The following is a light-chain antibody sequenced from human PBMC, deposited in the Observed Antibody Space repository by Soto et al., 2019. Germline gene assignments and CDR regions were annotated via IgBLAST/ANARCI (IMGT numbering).Light chain of an antibody. CDR1: RSDVGSYNR. Sequence: QSALTQPASVSGSPGQSITISCTGTRSDVGSYNRVSWYQHHPGKAPKLIIYEVGKRPSGISNRFSGSKSGNTASLTISGLQAEDEADYYCCSYAGSRVYVFGTGTKLTVL. CDR3: CSYAGSRVYV. V-gene: IGLV2-23*02. J-gene: IGLJ1*01. CDR2: EVG.